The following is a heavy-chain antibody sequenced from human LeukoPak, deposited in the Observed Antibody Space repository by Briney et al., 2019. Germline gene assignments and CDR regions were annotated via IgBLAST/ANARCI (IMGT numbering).Heavy chain of an antibody. CDR2: IWYDGSNK. J-gene: IGHJ3*02. CDR3: ARAGRGMIVTVAFDI. D-gene: IGHD3-22*01. CDR1: GFTFSSYE. Sequence: PGGSLRLSCAASGFTFSSYEMNWVRQAPGKGLEWVAVIWYDGSNKYYADSVKGRFTISRDNSKNTLYLQMNSLRAEDTAVYYCARAGRGMIVTVAFDIWGQGTMVTVSS. V-gene: IGHV3-33*08.